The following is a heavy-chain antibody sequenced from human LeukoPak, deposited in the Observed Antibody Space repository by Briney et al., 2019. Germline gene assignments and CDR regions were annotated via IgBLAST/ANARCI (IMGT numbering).Heavy chain of an antibody. Sequence: GESLKISCNVSGYXFTSYWICWVRQMPGKGLEWMGVIYPGDSDTRYSPSFQGQVTISADKSLSTAYLQWSGLKASDTAMYYCARHLTMITVPRDAFDIWGQGTMVTVSS. CDR2: IYPGDSDT. CDR1: GYXFTSYW. CDR3: ARHLTMITVPRDAFDI. D-gene: IGHD3-16*01. V-gene: IGHV5-51*01. J-gene: IGHJ3*02.